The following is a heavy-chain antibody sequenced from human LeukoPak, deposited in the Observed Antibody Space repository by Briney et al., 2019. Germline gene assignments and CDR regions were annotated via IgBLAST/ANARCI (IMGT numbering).Heavy chain of an antibody. CDR3: AKGLLSSGWPGDAFDI. Sequence: PGGSLRLSCAASGFTFDDYAMHWVRQAPGKGLEWVSGISWNSGSIGYADSVKGRFTISRDNAKNSLYLQMNSLRAEDMALYYCAKGLLSSGWPGDAFDIWGQGTMVTVSS. D-gene: IGHD6-19*01. V-gene: IGHV3-9*03. CDR2: ISWNSGSI. CDR1: GFTFDDYA. J-gene: IGHJ3*02.